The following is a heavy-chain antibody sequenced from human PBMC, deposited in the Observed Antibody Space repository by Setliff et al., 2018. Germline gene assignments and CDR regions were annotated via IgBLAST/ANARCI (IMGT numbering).Heavy chain of an antibody. J-gene: IGHJ6*02. CDR2: INAGNGNT. V-gene: IGHV1-3*01. CDR1: GYTFTSYA. D-gene: IGHD3-3*01. CDR3: ARDPRQNDNFWSGYYYYYYYGMDV. Sequence: ASVKVSCKASGYTFTSYAMHWVRRAPGQRLEWMGWINAGNGNTKYSQKFQGRVTITRDTSASTAYMELSSLRSEDTAVYYCARDPRQNDNFWSGYYYYYYYGMDVWGQGTTVTV.